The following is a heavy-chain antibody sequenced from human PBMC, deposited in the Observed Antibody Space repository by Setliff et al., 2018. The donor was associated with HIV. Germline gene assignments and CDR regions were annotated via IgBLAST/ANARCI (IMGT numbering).Heavy chain of an antibody. Sequence: PGGSLRLSFAASGFRFRSYGMHWVRQAPGKGLEWVAIILLAGNKKYYADSVKGRFTISRDNSKNTLYLQMNSLRAEDTATYYCAKEFEDLSGAYGGQGTLVTVSS. CDR3: AKEFEDLSGAY. CDR2: ILLAGNKK. J-gene: IGHJ4*02. CDR1: GFRFRSYG. D-gene: IGHD3-10*01. V-gene: IGHV3-30*02.